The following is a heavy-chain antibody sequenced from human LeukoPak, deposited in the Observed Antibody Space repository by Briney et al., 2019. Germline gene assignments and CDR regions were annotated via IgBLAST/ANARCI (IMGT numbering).Heavy chain of an antibody. Sequence: GGSLRLSCAASGFTFSSYWMSWVRQAQGKGLEWVANIKQVGSEKYYVDSVKGRFTISRDNAKNSLYLQMNSLRAEDTAVYYCARAGWGSYSSSSWEPFDYWGQGTLVTVSS. CDR1: GFTFSSYW. J-gene: IGHJ4*02. D-gene: IGHD6-6*01. V-gene: IGHV3-7*01. CDR2: IKQVGSEK. CDR3: ARAGWGSYSSSSWEPFDY.